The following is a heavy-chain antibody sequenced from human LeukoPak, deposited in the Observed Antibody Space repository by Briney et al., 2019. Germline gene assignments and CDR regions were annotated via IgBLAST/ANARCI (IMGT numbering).Heavy chain of an antibody. J-gene: IGHJ5*02. V-gene: IGHV1-69*04. CDR2: IIPILGIA. D-gene: IGHD2-8*01. CDR3: AKDCTNGVCYTGGWFDP. Sequence: GASVKVSCKASGYTFTSYGISWVRQAPGQGLEWMGRIIPILGIANYAQKFQGRVTITADKSTSTAYMELSSLRSEDTAVYYCAKDCTNGVCYTGGWFDPWGQGTLVTVSS. CDR1: GYTFTSYG.